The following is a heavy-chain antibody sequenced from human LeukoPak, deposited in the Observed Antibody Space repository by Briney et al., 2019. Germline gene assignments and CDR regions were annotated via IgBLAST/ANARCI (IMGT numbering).Heavy chain of an antibody. CDR1: GYSFTSYW. J-gene: IGHJ5*02. Sequence: GESLKISCKGSGYSFTSYWIGWVRQMPGKGLEWMGIIYPGDSDTRYSPSFQGQVTISADKSISTAYLQWSSLKASDTAMYYCARHRKRFRWFTPVLNWFDPWGQGTLVTVSS. D-gene: IGHD2-15*01. CDR3: ARHRKRFRWFTPVLNWFDP. V-gene: IGHV5-51*01. CDR2: IYPGDSDT.